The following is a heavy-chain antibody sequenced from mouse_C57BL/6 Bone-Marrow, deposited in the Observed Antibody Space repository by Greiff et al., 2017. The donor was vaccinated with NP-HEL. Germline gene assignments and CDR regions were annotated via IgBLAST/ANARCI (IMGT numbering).Heavy chain of an antibody. CDR3: ARAYYSSYYAMDD. D-gene: IGHD2-5*01. CDR2: IWTGGGT. Sequence: VQGVESGPGLVAPSQSLSITCTVSGFSLTSYAISWVRQPPGKGLEWLGVIWTGGGTNYNSALKSRLSISKDNSKSQVVLKMNSLQTDDTARYYCARAYYSSYYAMDDWGQGTSVTVSS. J-gene: IGHJ4*01. V-gene: IGHV2-9-1*01. CDR1: GFSLTSYA.